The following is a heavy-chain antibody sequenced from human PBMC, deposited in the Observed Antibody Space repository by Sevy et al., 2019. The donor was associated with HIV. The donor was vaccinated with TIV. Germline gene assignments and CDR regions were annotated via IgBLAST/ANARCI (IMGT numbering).Heavy chain of an antibody. CDR3: ARSLHYDFWSGYWLQH. CDR2: ISAYIGNT. CDR1: GYTFTSYG. J-gene: IGHJ1*01. V-gene: IGHV1-18*01. Sequence: ASVKVSCKASGYTFTSYGISWVRQAPGQGLEWMGWISAYIGNTNYAQKLQGRVTMTTDTSTSTAYMELRSLRSDHTAVYYCARSLHYDFWSGYWLQHWGEGTLVTVSS. D-gene: IGHD3-3*01.